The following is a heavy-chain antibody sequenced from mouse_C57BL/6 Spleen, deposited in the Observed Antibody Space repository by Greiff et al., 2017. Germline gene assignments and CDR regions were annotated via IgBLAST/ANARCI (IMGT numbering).Heavy chain of an antibody. Sequence: DVKLQESGPGLVKPSQSLSLTCSVTGYSITSGYYWNWIRQFPGNKLEWMGYISYDGSNNYNPSLKNRISITRDTSKNQFFLKLNSVTTEDTATYYCAREGTSYAMDYWGQGTSVTVSS. J-gene: IGHJ4*01. CDR2: ISYDGSN. CDR1: GYSITSGYY. D-gene: IGHD2-14*01. V-gene: IGHV3-6*01. CDR3: AREGTSYAMDY.